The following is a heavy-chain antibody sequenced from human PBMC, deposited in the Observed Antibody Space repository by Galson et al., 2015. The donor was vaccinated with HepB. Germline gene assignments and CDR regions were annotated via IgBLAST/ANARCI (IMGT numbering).Heavy chain of an antibody. J-gene: IGHJ4*02. CDR2: IAYDGSNQ. V-gene: IGHV3-33*01. CDR3: VRAGMAAVPDY. CDR1: GFRFSTFG. D-gene: IGHD6-13*01. Sequence: SLRLSCATSGFRFSTFGIHWVRHAPGKGPEWVAVIAYDGSNQYYADSVKGRFTVSKDNSKNTLSLQMNSLRVEDTAVYYCVRAGMAAVPDYWGQGTRVIVSS.